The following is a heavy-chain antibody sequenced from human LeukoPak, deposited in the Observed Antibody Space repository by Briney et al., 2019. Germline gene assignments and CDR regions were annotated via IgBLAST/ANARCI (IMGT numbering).Heavy chain of an antibody. CDR1: GYTFTSYG. CDR2: ISAYNGNT. V-gene: IGHV1-18*01. CDR3: ARGSDYGDYSGSWSMAFDI. J-gene: IGHJ3*02. D-gene: IGHD4-17*01. Sequence: ASVKVSCKASGYTFTSYGISWVRQAPGQGLEWMGWISAYNGNTNYAQKLQGRVTTTTDTSTSTAYMELRSLRSDDTAVYYCARGSDYGDYSGSWSMAFDIWGQGTMVTVSS.